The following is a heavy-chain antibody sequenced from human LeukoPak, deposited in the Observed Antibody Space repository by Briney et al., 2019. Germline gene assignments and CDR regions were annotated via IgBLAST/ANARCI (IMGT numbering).Heavy chain of an antibody. J-gene: IGHJ3*02. Sequence: SETLSLTCTVSGGSISSSSYYWGWIRQPPGKGLEWIGSIYYSGSTYYNPPLKSRVTISVDTSKNQFSLKLSSVTAADTAVYYCARLGGPDAFDIWGQGTMVTVSS. V-gene: IGHV4-39*01. CDR3: ARLGGPDAFDI. D-gene: IGHD3-10*01. CDR2: IYYSGST. CDR1: GGSISSSSYY.